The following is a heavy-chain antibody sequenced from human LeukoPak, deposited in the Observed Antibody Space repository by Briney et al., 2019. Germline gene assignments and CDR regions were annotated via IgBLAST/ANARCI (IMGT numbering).Heavy chain of an antibody. CDR2: FDPEDGET. J-gene: IGHJ5*02. V-gene: IGHV1-24*01. Sequence: GASVKVSCKVSGYTLTELSMHWVRQAPGKGLEWMGGFDPEDGETIYAQKFQGRVTMTEDTSTDTAYMELSSLRSEDTAVYYCARDRRLTIFGVASNWFDPWGQGTLVTVSS. D-gene: IGHD3-3*01. CDR1: GYTLTELS. CDR3: ARDRRLTIFGVASNWFDP.